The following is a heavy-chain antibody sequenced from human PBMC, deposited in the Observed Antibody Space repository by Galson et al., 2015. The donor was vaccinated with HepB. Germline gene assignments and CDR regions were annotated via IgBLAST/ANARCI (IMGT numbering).Heavy chain of an antibody. CDR3: AKDWKKGLIAAPRPALYYYYYMDV. J-gene: IGHJ6*03. D-gene: IGHD6-13*01. Sequence: SLRLSCAASGFTFSSYAMSWVRQAPGKGLEWVSAISGSGGSTYYADSVKGRFTISRDNSKNTLYLQMNSLRAEDTAVYYCAKDWKKGLIAAPRPALYYYYYMDVWGKGTTVTVSS. V-gene: IGHV3-23*01. CDR2: ISGSGGST. CDR1: GFTFSSYA.